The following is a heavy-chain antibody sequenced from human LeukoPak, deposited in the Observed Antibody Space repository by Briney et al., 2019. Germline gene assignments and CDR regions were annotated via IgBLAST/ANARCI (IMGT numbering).Heavy chain of an antibody. CDR3: ARGVRIAVAGYIDY. Sequence: GGSLRLSCVASGFTFSTYAMHWVRQAPGKWLEWVAAISYDGSNKNYADSVKGRFTISRDNSKNTLYLQMNSLRAEDTAVYYCARGVRIAVAGYIDYWGQGTLVTVSS. CDR1: GFTFSTYA. V-gene: IGHV3-30*04. CDR2: ISYDGSNK. J-gene: IGHJ4*02. D-gene: IGHD6-19*01.